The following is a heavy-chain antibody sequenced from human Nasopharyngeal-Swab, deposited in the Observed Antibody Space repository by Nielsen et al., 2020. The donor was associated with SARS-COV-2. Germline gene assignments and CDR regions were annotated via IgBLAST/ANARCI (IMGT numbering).Heavy chain of an antibody. J-gene: IGHJ2*01. CDR3: AKAGYNYGYWYFDF. D-gene: IGHD5-18*01. CDR2: IKPGSGST. Sequence: WVRQAPGQGLEWLGLIKPGSGSTTYAPNFQGRITVTRDTSTSTVYMDLSSLRSEDTAVYCCAKAGYNYGYWYFDFWGRGTLVTVSS. V-gene: IGHV1-46*01.